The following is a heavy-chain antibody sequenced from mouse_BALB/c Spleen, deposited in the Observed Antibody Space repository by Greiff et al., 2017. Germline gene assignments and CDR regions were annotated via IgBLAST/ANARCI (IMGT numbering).Heavy chain of an antibody. CDR2: INPSNGRT. CDR1: GYTFTSYW. V-gene: IGHV1S81*02. CDR3: AAYYGNYVAYWYFDV. D-gene: IGHD2-10*01. Sequence: VKLQQPGAELVKPGASVKLSCKASGYTFTSYWMHWVKQRPGQGLEWIGEINPSNGRTNYNEKFKSKATLTVDKSSSTAYMQLSSLTSEDSAVYYCAAYYGNYVAYWYFDVWGAGTTVTVSS. J-gene: IGHJ1*01.